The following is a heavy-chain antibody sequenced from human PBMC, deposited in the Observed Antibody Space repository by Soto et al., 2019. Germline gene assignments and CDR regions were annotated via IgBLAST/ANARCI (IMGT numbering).Heavy chain of an antibody. CDR1: GYTFTSYG. J-gene: IGHJ6*02. D-gene: IGHD1-26*01. Sequence: QVQLVQSGAEVKKPGASVKVSCKASGYTFTSYGISWVRQAPGQGLEWMGWISAYNGNTNYAQKLQGRVTMTTDKSTSTAYMELRSLRSDDTAVYYCARVRSDENYYYYGMDVWGQGTTVTVSS. CDR2: ISAYNGNT. CDR3: ARVRSDENYYYYGMDV. V-gene: IGHV1-18*04.